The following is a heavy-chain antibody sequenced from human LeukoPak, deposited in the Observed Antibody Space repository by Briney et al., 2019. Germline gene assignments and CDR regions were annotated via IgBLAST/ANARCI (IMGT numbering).Heavy chain of an antibody. CDR1: GYTFSSYY. J-gene: IGHJ4*02. V-gene: IGHV1-46*01. CDR2: INPSGGST. CDR3: ARDSGLTTVTPKYYFDY. Sequence: ASVKVSCKAFGYTFSSYYMHWVRQAPGQGPEWMGIINPSGGSTSYAQKFQGRVTMTRDTSTSTVYMELTSLRSEDTAVCYCARDSGLTTVTPKYYFDYWGQGTLVTVSS. D-gene: IGHD4-17*01.